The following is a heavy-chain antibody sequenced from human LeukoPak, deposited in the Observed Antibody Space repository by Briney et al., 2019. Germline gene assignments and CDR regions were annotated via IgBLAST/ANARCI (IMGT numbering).Heavy chain of an antibody. D-gene: IGHD3-10*01. CDR2: IYNTGNT. Sequence: PSETLSLTCIVSGGSISSYYWSWIRQPPGKGLEWIGYIYNTGNTNYNPSLKSRVTISVDTSKNQFSLKLSSVTAADTAIYYCAREHHSGKFDYWGQGTLVTVSS. CDR3: AREHHSGKFDY. J-gene: IGHJ4*02. V-gene: IGHV4-59*01. CDR1: GGSISSYY.